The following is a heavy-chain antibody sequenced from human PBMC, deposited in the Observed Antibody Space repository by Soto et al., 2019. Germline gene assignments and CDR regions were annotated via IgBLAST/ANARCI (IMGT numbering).Heavy chain of an antibody. Sequence: SETLSLTCTVSGGSISSCDYYWGWIRHPPGKGLEWIGYIYYSGSTYYNPSLKSRVTISVDTSKNQFSLKLSSVTAADTAVYYCASQYSNYDYYYYGMDVWGQGTTVTVSS. V-gene: IGHV4-30-4*01. D-gene: IGHD4-4*01. CDR3: ASQYSNYDYYYYGMDV. J-gene: IGHJ6*02. CDR1: GGSISSCDYY. CDR2: IYYSGST.